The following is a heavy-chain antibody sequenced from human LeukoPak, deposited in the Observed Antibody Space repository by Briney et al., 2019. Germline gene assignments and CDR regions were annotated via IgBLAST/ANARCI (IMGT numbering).Heavy chain of an antibody. CDR3: AKAEDRGIDWLLYGSDY. CDR2: ISGSGGST. CDR1: GFTFSSYA. Sequence: PGGSLRLSCAASGFTFSSYAMSWVRQAPGKGLEWVSAISGSGGSTYYADSAKGRFTISRDNSKNTLYLQMNSLRAEDTAVYYCAKAEDRGIDWLLYGSDYWGQGTLVTVSS. D-gene: IGHD3-9*01. J-gene: IGHJ4*02. V-gene: IGHV3-23*01.